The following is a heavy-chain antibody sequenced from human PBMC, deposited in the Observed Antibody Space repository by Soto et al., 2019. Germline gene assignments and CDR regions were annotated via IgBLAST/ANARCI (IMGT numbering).Heavy chain of an antibody. V-gene: IGHV3-15*01. J-gene: IGHJ6*02. CDR1: GFTFSSYA. D-gene: IGHD2-2*01. Sequence: PGGSLRLSCAASGFTFSSYAMSWVRQAPGKGLEWVGRIKSKTDGGTTDYAAPVKGRFTISRDDSKNTLYLQMNSLKTEDTAVYYCTTAIRTGSLYYYYGMDVWGQGTTVTVSS. CDR3: TTAIRTGSLYYYYGMDV. CDR2: IKSKTDGGTT.